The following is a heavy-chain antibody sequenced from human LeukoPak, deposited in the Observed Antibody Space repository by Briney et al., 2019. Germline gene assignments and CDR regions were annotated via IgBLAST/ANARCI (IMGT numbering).Heavy chain of an antibody. CDR3: VKAWTMVRGVIALLYFDY. D-gene: IGHD3-10*01. CDR2: ISGSGGST. J-gene: IGHJ4*02. V-gene: IGHV3-23*01. Sequence: GGSLRLSCAASGFTFSSYAMSWVRQAPGKGLEWVSAISGSGGSTYYADSVKGRFTISRDNSKNTLYLQMNSLRAEDTAVYYCVKAWTMVRGVIALLYFDYWGQGTLVTVSS. CDR1: GFTFSSYA.